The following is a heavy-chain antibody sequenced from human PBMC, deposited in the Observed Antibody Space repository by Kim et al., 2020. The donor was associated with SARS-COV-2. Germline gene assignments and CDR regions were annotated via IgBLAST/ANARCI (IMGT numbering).Heavy chain of an antibody. CDR3: ARVHTSSWEIDY. V-gene: IGHV4-30-2*04. D-gene: IGHD6-13*01. J-gene: IGHJ4*02. Sequence: YYTPSRKSRVTTSLDTSRNQFSLNLSSVTVADTAVYYCARVHTSSWEIDYWGQGTLVTVSS.